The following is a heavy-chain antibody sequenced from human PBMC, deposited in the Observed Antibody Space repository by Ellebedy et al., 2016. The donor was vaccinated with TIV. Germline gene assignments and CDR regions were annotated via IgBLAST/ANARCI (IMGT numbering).Heavy chain of an antibody. CDR1: GFTFSDYY. Sequence: GESLKISCAASGFTFSDYYMSWIRQVPGKGLEWVAYIHSSGGTIYYADSVKGRFTISRDNSKNTLYLQMNSLRVEDTAVYYCARVPGELATTAYYFDSWGQGTLVTVSS. J-gene: IGHJ4*02. CDR3: ARVPGELATTAYYFDS. V-gene: IGHV3-11*04. CDR2: IHSSGGTI. D-gene: IGHD5-24*01.